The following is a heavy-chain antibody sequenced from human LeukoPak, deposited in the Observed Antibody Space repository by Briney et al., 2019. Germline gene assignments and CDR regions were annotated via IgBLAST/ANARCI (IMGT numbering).Heavy chain of an antibody. V-gene: IGHV3-74*01. D-gene: IGHD6-19*01. CDR1: GFTFSSYW. J-gene: IGHJ4*02. Sequence: GGSLRLSCAPSGFTFSSYWMLWVRQAPGKGLESVSRINTDGTVTTYADSVKGRFTVSRDNADNTMFLQMNSVRDEDTAVYYCATKQWLAPPPDSWGQGTPVTVSS. CDR3: ATKQWLAPPPDS. CDR2: INTDGTVT.